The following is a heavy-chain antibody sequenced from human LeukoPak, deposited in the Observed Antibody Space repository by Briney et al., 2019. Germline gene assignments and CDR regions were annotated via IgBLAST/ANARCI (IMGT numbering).Heavy chain of an antibody. D-gene: IGHD3-10*01. CDR3: ARIYASGIHYMDV. J-gene: IGHJ6*03. CDR1: GFTFRNLI. V-gene: IGHV3-64*01. CDR2: ISLTGDST. Sequence: GGSLRLSCVDSGFTFRNLIINSGRQGPGKGLEYVSAISLTGDSTYYANSVKGRFTISRDESRNTLYYQRGSLRTENRPCINGARIYASGIHYMDVWGKGSTVTVSS.